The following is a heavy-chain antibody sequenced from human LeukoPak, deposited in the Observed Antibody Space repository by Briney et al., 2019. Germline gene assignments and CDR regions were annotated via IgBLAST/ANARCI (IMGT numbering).Heavy chain of an antibody. CDR2: IYYSGST. Sequence: SQTLSLTCTVSGGSISSGGYYWSWIRQHPGKGLEWIGYIYYSGSTYDNPSLKSRVTISVDTSKNQFSLKLSSVTAADTAVYYCARAITILSGNWFDPWGQGTLVTVSS. CDR1: GGSISSGGYY. J-gene: IGHJ5*02. CDR3: ARAITILSGNWFDP. D-gene: IGHD3-3*01. V-gene: IGHV4-31*03.